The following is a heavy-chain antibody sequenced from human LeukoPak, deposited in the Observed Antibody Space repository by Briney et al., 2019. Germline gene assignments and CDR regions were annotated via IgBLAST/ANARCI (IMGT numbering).Heavy chain of an antibody. CDR3: AKRPSDYGDYVSYFDY. V-gene: IGHV3-30*18. D-gene: IGHD4-17*01. CDR2: ISDDGRRK. J-gene: IGHJ4*02. CDR1: GFSFISYG. Sequence: GGPLRLSCAASGFSFISYGMHWVRQAPGKGLEWVGVISDDGRRKDYADSVKGRFTISRDNSKDTLYLQMNSLRAEDTAVYYCAKRPSDYGDYVSYFDYWGQGTLVTVSS.